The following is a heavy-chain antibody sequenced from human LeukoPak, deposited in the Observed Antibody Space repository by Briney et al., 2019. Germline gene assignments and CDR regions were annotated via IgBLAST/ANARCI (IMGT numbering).Heavy chain of an antibody. CDR2: ISSSSSYI. Sequence: PGGSLRLSCAASGFTFSSYSMNWVRQAPGKGLEWVSSISSSSSYIYYADSVKGRFTISRDNAKNSLYLQMNSLRAEDTAVYYCARVPTAAIRFYYYYMDVWGKGTTVTVSS. J-gene: IGHJ6*03. CDR3: ARVPTAAIRFYYYYMDV. D-gene: IGHD2-2*02. CDR1: GFTFSSYS. V-gene: IGHV3-21*01.